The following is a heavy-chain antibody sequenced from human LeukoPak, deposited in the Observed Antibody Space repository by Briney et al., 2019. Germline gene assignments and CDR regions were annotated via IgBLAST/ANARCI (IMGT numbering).Heavy chain of an antibody. V-gene: IGHV1-69*06. CDR2: IIPIFGTA. J-gene: IGHJ4*02. CDR1: GYTFTGYY. Sequence: GASVKVSCKASGYTFTGYYMHWVRQAPGQGLEWMGGIIPIFGTANYAQKFQGRVTITADKSTSTAYMELSSLRSEDTAVYYCTYCSGGSCYWPLDYWGQGTLVTVSS. CDR3: TYCSGGSCYWPLDY. D-gene: IGHD2-15*01.